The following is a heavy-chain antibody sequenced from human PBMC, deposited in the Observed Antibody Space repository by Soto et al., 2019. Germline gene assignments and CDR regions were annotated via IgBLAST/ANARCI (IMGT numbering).Heavy chain of an antibody. V-gene: IGHV5-51*01. Sequence: GESLKISCKGSGYSSTSYWIGWVRQMPGKGLEWMGIIYPGDSDTRYSPSFQGQVTISADKSISTAYLQWSSLKASDTAMYYCARHKTRGYYYYYYMDVWGKGTTVTVSS. J-gene: IGHJ6*03. CDR1: GYSSTSYW. CDR2: IYPGDSDT. CDR3: ARHKTRGYYYYYYMDV.